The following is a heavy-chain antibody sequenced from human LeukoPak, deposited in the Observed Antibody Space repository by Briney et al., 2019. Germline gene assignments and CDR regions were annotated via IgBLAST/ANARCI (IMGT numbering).Heavy chain of an antibody. CDR2: IKQDGSEK. J-gene: IGHJ4*02. V-gene: IGHV3-7*03. CDR3: ARAPYCIGGSCRFDY. Sequence: GGSLRLSCAVSGFTSSSYWMSWVRQAPGKGLEWVANIKQDGSEKYYVDSVKGRFTISRDNAKNSLYLHMNSLRAEATAVYYCARAPYCIGGSCRFDYWGQGTLVTVSS. CDR1: GFTSSSYW. D-gene: IGHD2-15*01.